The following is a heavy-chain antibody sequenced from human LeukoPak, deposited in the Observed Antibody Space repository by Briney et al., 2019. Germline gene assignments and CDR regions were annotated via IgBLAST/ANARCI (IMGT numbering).Heavy chain of an antibody. D-gene: IGHD3-10*01. CDR1: GFTFSSYA. CDR3: ARDSSMLRGPLVIYYFDF. J-gene: IGHJ4*02. Sequence: AGGSLRLSCAASGFTFSSYAMSWVRQAPGKGLEWVSTITGRGDATYYADSVKGRFTISRDNSKNTLYLQMNSLRADDTAVYYCARDSSMLRGPLVIYYFDFWGQGTLVTVSS. CDR2: ITGRGDAT. V-gene: IGHV3-23*01.